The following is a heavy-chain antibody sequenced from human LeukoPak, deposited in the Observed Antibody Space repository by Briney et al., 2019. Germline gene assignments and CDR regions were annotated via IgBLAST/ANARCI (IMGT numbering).Heavy chain of an antibody. D-gene: IGHD6-19*01. CDR1: GYTLTDLS. J-gene: IGHJ3*02. V-gene: IGHV1-24*01. CDR2: FDPEHGET. Sequence: ASVKVSRKVSGYTLTDLSMHWVRQAPGEGLEWMGGFDPEHGETIYAQKFQGRVTMTEDTSTDTAYMELSSLRSEGTAVYYCATGSGSGWPHAFDIWGQGTMVTVSS. CDR3: ATGSGSGWPHAFDI.